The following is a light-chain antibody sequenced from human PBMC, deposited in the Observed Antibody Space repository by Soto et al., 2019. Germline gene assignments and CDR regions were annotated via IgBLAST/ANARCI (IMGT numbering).Light chain of an antibody. CDR2: DAS. CDR3: QHRSNWPLT. Sequence: IVWPQSPSTLSLSPGEGSTLSCRASQSVNSYLVWYQQKPGQAPRLLIYDASNRATGIPARFSGSGSGTDFTLTISSLEPEDFAVYYCQHRSNWPLTFGGGTKVDIK. J-gene: IGKJ4*01. CDR1: QSVNSY. V-gene: IGKV3-11*01.